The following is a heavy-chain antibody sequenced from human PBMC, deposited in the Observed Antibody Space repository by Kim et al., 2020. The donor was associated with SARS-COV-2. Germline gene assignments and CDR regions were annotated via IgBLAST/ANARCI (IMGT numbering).Heavy chain of an antibody. CDR1: GFTFSSYS. Sequence: GGSLRLSCAASGFTFSSYSMNWVRQAPGKGLEWVSSISSSSSYIYYADSVKGRFTISRDNAKNSLYLQMNSLRAEDTAVYYCARGVDLINGDAGYDIDYWGQGTLVTVSS. J-gene: IGHJ4*02. CDR3: ARGVDLINGDAGYDIDY. D-gene: IGHD4-17*01. V-gene: IGHV3-21*01. CDR2: ISSSSSYI.